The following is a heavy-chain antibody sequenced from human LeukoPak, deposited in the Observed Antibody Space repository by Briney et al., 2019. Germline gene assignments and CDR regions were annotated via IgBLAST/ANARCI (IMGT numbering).Heavy chain of an antibody. Sequence: GGSLRLSCAASGFTFDDYAMHWVRQAPGKGLEWGSLISGDGGSTYYADSVKGRFTISRDNSKNSLYLQMNSLRTEDTALYYCAKDGVGYSSSWYYFDYWGQGTLVTVSS. CDR2: ISGDGGST. J-gene: IGHJ4*02. CDR1: GFTFDDYA. D-gene: IGHD6-13*01. V-gene: IGHV3-43*02. CDR3: AKDGVGYSSSWYYFDY.